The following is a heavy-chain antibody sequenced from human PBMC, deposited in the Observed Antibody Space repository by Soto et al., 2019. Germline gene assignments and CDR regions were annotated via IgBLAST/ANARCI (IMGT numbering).Heavy chain of an antibody. D-gene: IGHD2-21*01. V-gene: IGHV3-23*01. CDR3: AQDSPSHVGGWELPFDY. Sequence: EVQLLESGGGLVQPGGSLRLSCAASGLTFGSYAMSWVRQAPGKGLEWVSAISGSGGTTYYADSVRGRFTISRDHSDHTLHLQMNSLRADHTAVYYCAQDSPSHVGGWELPFDYWRQGTLVTVSS. CDR2: ISGSGGTT. CDR1: GLTFGSYA. J-gene: IGHJ4*02.